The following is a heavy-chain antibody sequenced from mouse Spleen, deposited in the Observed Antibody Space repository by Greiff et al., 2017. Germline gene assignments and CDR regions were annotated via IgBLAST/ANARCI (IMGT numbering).Heavy chain of an antibody. Sequence: EVQLQQSGAELVKPGASVKLSCTASGFNIKDTYMHWVKQRPEQGLEWIGRIDPANGNTKYDPKFQGKATITADTSSNTAYLQLSSLTSEDTAVYYCAIVNWDGFDYWGQGTTLTVSS. V-gene: IGHV14-3*02. CDR1: GFNIKDTY. CDR3: AIVNWDGFDY. J-gene: IGHJ2*01. D-gene: IGHD4-1*01. CDR2: IDPANGNT.